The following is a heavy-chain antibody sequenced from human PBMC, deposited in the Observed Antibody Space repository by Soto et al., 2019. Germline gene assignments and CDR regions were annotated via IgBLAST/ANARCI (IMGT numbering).Heavy chain of an antibody. V-gene: IGHV3-30-3*01. CDR2: ISYDGSNK. J-gene: IGHJ3*02. CDR1: GFTFSSYA. Sequence: GGSLRLSCAASGFTFSSYAMHWVRQAPGKGLEWVAVISYDGSNKYYADSVKGRFTISRDNSKNTLYLQMNSLRAEDTAVYYCARGGVLDYYGSGRDAFDIWGQGTMVTVSS. CDR3: ARGGVLDYYGSGRDAFDI. D-gene: IGHD3-10*01.